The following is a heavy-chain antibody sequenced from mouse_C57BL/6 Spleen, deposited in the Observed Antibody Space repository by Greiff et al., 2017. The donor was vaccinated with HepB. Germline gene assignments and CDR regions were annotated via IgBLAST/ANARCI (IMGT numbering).Heavy chain of an antibody. CDR1: GYTFTSYW. CDR2: IDPSDSET. Sequence: QVQLQQPGAELVRPGSSVKLSCKASGYTFTSYWMHWVKQRPIQGLEWIGNIDPSDSETHYNQKFKDKATLTVDKSSSTAYMQLSSLTSEDSAVYYCAISCITTVVAPRDYWGQGTTLTVSS. D-gene: IGHD1-1*01. V-gene: IGHV1-52*01. CDR3: AISCITTVVAPRDY. J-gene: IGHJ2*01.